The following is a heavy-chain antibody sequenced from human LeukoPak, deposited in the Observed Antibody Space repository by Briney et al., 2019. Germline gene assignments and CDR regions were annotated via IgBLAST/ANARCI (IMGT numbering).Heavy chain of an antibody. CDR2: IYYSGST. V-gene: IGHV4-59*01. Sequence: SETLSLTCTVSGGSISSYYWSWIRRPPGKGLEWIGYIYYSGSTNYNPSLKSRVTISVDTSKNQFSLKLSSVTAADTAVYYCARASQGRHYYGSGTTFDYWGQGTLVTVSS. CDR3: ARASQGRHYYGSGTTFDY. D-gene: IGHD3-10*01. CDR1: GGSISSYY. J-gene: IGHJ4*02.